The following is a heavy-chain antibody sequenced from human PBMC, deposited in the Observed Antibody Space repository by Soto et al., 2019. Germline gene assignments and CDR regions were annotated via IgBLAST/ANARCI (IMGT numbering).Heavy chain of an antibody. CDR3: TTDFVVVVAAEFDY. V-gene: IGHV3-15*01. CDR1: GFTFSNAW. J-gene: IGHJ4*02. D-gene: IGHD2-15*01. Sequence: PGGSLRLSCAASGFTFSNAWMSWVRQAPGKGLEWVGRIKSKTDGGTTDYAAPVKGRFTISRDDSKNTLYLQMNSLKTEDTAVYYCTTDFVVVVAAEFDYWGQGTLVTVSS. CDR2: IKSKTDGGTT.